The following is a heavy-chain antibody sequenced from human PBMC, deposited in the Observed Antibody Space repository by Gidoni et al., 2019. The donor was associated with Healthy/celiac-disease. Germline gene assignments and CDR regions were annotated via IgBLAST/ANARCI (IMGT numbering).Heavy chain of an antibody. CDR3: AREGGVANPSGGYYYYGMDV. Sequence: QVPLVQSGAEVKKPGASVKVSCKASGYTFTSYGISWVRQAPGQGLEWMGWISAYNGNTNYAQKLQGRVTMTTDTSTSTAYMELRSLRSDDTAVYYCAREGGVANPSGGYYYYGMDVWGQGTTVTVSS. V-gene: IGHV1-18*01. CDR1: GYTFTSYG. J-gene: IGHJ6*02. D-gene: IGHD5-12*01. CDR2: ISAYNGNT.